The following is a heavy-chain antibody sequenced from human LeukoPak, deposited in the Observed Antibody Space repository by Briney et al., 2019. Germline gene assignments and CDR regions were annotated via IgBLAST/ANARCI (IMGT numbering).Heavy chain of an antibody. V-gene: IGHV3-21*01. CDR1: GFTFSTYT. CDR3: AREGSRGEYYFDY. CDR2: ISSSSSYI. D-gene: IGHD1-26*01. J-gene: IGHJ4*02. Sequence: GGSLRLSCAASGFTFSTYTMNWVRQAPGRGLEWVSSISSSSSYIYYADSVKGRFTISRDNAKNSLYLQMNSLRAEDTAVYYCAREGSRGEYYFDYWGQGTLVTVSS.